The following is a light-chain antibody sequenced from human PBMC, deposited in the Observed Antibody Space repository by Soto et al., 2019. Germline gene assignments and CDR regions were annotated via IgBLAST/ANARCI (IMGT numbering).Light chain of an antibody. V-gene: IGKV3-20*01. CDR3: QYYGASPRT. CDR2: GAS. J-gene: IGKJ1*01. CDR1: QSVSSSY. Sequence: EIVLTQSPGTLSLPPGERATLSCRASQSVSSSYLAWYQHKPGQAPRLLIYGASSRATGFPDRFSGGGSGTDFTLTINTLEPEDFAVYYCQYYGASPRTFGQGTKVEIK.